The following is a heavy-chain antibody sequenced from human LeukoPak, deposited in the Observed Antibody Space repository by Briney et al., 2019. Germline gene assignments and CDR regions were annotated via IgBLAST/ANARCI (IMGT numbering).Heavy chain of an antibody. CDR2: IIPIVGTA. D-gene: IGHD1-26*01. Sequence: SLRVSCTASGGTFSSYSISWVRQAPGQGLEWMGGIIPIVGTANYAQTFQGRFTITADKSTSSPYMELNSLRSEDTAVYYCASIIVEATAPHFDYWGQGTLVTVSS. J-gene: IGHJ4*02. CDR1: GGTFSSYS. CDR3: ASIIVEATAPHFDY. V-gene: IGHV1-69*06.